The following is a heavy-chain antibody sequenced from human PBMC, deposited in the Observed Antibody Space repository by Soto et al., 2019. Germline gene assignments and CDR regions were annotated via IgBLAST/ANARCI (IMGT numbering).Heavy chain of an antibody. D-gene: IGHD4-17*01. V-gene: IGHV4-31*01. J-gene: IGHJ4*02. CDR1: GGSISTGGYY. CDR3: ARDLSVTLFDN. Sequence: QVQLQESGPGLVKPSQTLSLTCTVSGGSISTGGYYWTWIRQHPGKGLEWIGYIYYSGSTYYNPSLKSLVTISVDTSKTQFPLRLCSVTAADTAVFFCARDLSVTLFDNWGQGTLVTVSS. CDR2: IYYSGST.